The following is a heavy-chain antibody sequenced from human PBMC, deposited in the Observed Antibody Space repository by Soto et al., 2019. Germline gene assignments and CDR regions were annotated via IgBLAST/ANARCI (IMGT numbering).Heavy chain of an antibody. V-gene: IGHV1-69*12. CDR3: ARDRTGYCSGGSCYGYYYYYGMDV. D-gene: IGHD2-15*01. CDR1: GGTFSSYA. CDR2: IIPIFGTA. Sequence: QVQLVQSGAEVKKPGSSVKVSCKASGGTFSSYAISWVRQAPGQGLEWMGGIIPIFGTANYAQKFQGRVTITAEESTSTAYMELSSLRSEDTAVYYCARDRTGYCSGGSCYGYYYYYGMDVWGQGTTVTVSS. J-gene: IGHJ6*02.